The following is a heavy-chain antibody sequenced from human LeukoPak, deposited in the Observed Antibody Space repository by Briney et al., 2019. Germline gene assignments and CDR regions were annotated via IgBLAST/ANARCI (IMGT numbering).Heavy chain of an antibody. CDR2: IKSDGSST. Sequence: GGSLRLSCAASGFTFNDYWMHWVRQAPGKGLVWLSHIKSDGSSTAYADSVKGRFTISRDNTKNSLYLQMDSLRAEDTAVYYCARGFRAFDFWAQGTMVTVSS. CDR3: ARGFRAFDF. V-gene: IGHV3-74*01. J-gene: IGHJ3*01. CDR1: GFTFNDYW.